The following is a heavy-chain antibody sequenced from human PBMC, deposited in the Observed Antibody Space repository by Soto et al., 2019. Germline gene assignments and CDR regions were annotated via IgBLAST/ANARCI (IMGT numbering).Heavy chain of an antibody. CDR2: ITSRGSSI. CDR1: GFTFSDFY. Sequence: QVQLVESGGGLVKPGGSLRLSCAASGFTFSDFYMSWIRQAPGKGLDWVSYITSRGSSIYYADSVKGRFTISRDNAKNSLYLQMNSLRAEDTAVYYCARVHYYYGMDVWGQGTTVTVSS. J-gene: IGHJ6*02. V-gene: IGHV3-11*01. CDR3: ARVHYYYGMDV.